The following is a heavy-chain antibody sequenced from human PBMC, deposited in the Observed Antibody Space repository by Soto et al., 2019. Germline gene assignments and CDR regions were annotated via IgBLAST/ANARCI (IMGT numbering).Heavy chain of an antibody. CDR1: GYTFTVYY. CDR2: INPKSGGT. Sequence: ASVKVTCKASGYTFTVYYMHWVRQAPGQGLEWMGWINPKSGGTMYPQKFQGRVTMTWDTSISTAYMALTRLRSDDTAVYYCARDLEKGGVSAGFDYWGQGTLVTVYS. J-gene: IGHJ4*02. D-gene: IGHD1-1*01. CDR3: ARDLEKGGVSAGFDY. V-gene: IGHV1-2*02.